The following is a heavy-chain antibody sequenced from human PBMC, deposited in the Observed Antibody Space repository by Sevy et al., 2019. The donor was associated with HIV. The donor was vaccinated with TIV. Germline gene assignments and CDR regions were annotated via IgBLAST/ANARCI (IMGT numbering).Heavy chain of an antibody. CDR1: GYTLSTYR. CDR3: ARAYCSGGRCYSLAY. CDR2: ISPHNGDT. Sequence: ASVKVSCKVSGYTLSTYRITWVRQAPGQGPEWMGWISPHNGDTNYAEKFQGRVTMITDTSTSTAYLELRGLRSDDTAVYYCARAYCSGGRCYSLAYWGQGTLVTVSS. V-gene: IGHV1-18*01. D-gene: IGHD2-15*01. J-gene: IGHJ4*02.